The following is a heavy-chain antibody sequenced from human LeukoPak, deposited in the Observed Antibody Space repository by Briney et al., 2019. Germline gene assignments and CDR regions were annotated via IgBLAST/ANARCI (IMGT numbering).Heavy chain of an antibody. CDR1: GYTFTSNY. CDR2: IYPRDGST. Sequence: ASVKVSCKASGYTFTSNYIHWVRQAPGQGLEWMGMIYPRDGSTSYAQKFQGRVTVTRDTSTSTVHMELSGLRSEDTAVYYCARDQEGFDYWGQGTLVTVPS. J-gene: IGHJ4*02. V-gene: IGHV1-46*01. CDR3: ARDQEGFDY.